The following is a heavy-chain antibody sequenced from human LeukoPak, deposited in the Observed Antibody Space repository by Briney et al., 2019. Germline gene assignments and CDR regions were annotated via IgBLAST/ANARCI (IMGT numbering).Heavy chain of an antibody. D-gene: IGHD1-26*01. J-gene: IGHJ4*02. CDR2: ISWNSGSI. CDR3: AKDRASDSGGFQVFDY. CDR1: GFTFADYA. Sequence: GRSLRLSCAASGFTFADYAMHWVRHAPGKGLEWVSGISWNSGSIGYADSVKGRFTISRDNAKNSLYLQMNSLRAEDTALYYCAKDRASDSGGFQVFDYWGQGTLVTVSS. V-gene: IGHV3-9*01.